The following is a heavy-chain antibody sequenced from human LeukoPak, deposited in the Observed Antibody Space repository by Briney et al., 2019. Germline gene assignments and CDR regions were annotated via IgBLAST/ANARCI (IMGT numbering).Heavy chain of an antibody. CDR3: ASGSGYCSGGSCSDY. CDR1: GFTFSGYS. J-gene: IGHJ4*02. V-gene: IGHV3-21*01. D-gene: IGHD2-15*01. CDR2: ISSGSSYI. Sequence: SGGSLRLSCAASGFTFSGYSMNWVRQAPGKGLEWVSAISSGSSYIYYADSVKGRFTISRDNAKNSLYLQMNSLRAEDTAVYYCASGSGYCSGGSCSDYWGQGTLVTVSS.